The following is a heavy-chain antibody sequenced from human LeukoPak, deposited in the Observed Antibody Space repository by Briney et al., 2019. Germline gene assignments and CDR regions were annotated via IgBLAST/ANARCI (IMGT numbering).Heavy chain of an antibody. Sequence: ASVKVSCKASGYTFTSYDINWVRQATGQGLEWMGWMNPNSGNTGYAQKFQGRVTITRNTSISTAYMELSSLRSEDTAVYYCARGAGTTLLWYYYYYMDVWGKGTTVTVSS. J-gene: IGHJ6*03. D-gene: IGHD1-7*01. CDR2: MNPNSGNT. CDR1: GYTFTSYD. CDR3: ARGAGTTLLWYYYYYMDV. V-gene: IGHV1-8*01.